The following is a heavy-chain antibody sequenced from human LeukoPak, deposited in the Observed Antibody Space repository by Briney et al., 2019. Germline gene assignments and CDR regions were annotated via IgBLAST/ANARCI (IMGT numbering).Heavy chain of an antibody. V-gene: IGHV3-30*04. D-gene: IGHD5-12*01. CDR3: ARAFSATAFDY. CDR2: ISYDGSNE. Sequence: GGSLRLSCAASGFTFSSYAMNWVRQAPGKGLEWVAVISYDGSNEYHADSVKGRFTISRDNSNNTLYLQMNSLRAEDTAVYYCARAFSATAFDYWGQGTLVTVSS. CDR1: GFTFSSYA. J-gene: IGHJ4*02.